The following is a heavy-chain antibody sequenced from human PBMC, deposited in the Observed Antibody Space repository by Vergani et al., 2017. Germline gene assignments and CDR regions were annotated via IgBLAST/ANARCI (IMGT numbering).Heavy chain of an antibody. D-gene: IGHD3-16*01. CDR2: ISGSGGST. CDR1: GFTFSSYA. V-gene: IGHV3-23*01. CDR3: AKDGPNRRGRAALPDY. Sequence: EVQLLESGGGLVQPGGSLRLSCAASGFTFSSYAMSWVRQAPGKGLEWVSAISGSGGSTYYADSVKGRFTISRDNSKNTLYLQMNSLRAEDTAVYYCAKDGPNRRGRAALPDYWGQGTLVTVSS. J-gene: IGHJ4*02.